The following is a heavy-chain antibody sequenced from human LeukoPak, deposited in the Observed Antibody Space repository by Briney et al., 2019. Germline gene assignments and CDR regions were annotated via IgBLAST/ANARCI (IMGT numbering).Heavy chain of an antibody. J-gene: IGHJ3*02. V-gene: IGHV3-74*01. CDR1: GFTFSSYW. Sequence: GGSLRLSCAASGFTFSSYWIHWVRQAPGKGLVWVSRINSDGSSTSYADSVKGRFTISRDNAKNTLYLQMNSLRAEDTAVYYCARDYGDYFFNSDAFDIWGQGTMVTVSS. CDR3: ARDYGDYFFNSDAFDI. CDR2: INSDGSST. D-gene: IGHD4-17*01.